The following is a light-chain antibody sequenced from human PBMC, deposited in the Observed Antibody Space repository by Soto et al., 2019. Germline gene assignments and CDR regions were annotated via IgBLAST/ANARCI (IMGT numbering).Light chain of an antibody. CDR1: QSVSTY. Sequence: DIVLTQSPATLSLSPGERATLSCWASQSVSTYLAWYQQKPGQAPRLLIYDAYSRATGIQDRFSGSGSGTDFTLSIRRLEPEDFAVYYCKQYDTSPRTFGQGTKVDIK. CDR2: DAY. J-gene: IGKJ1*01. V-gene: IGKV3-20*01. CDR3: KQYDTSPRT.